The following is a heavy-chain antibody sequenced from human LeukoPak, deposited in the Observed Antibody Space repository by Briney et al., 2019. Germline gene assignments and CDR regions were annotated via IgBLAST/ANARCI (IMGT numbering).Heavy chain of an antibody. CDR2: FDPEDGET. CDR1: GYTLTELS. V-gene: IGHV1-24*01. J-gene: IGHJ3*02. CDR3: ATYPTFSYGSGSYAFDT. Sequence: ASVTVSCKVSGYTLTELSMHWVRQAPGKGVEWMGGFDPEDGETIYAQKFQGRVTMTEDTSTNTAYMELSSLRSEDTAVYYCATYPTFSYGSGSYAFDTWGQGTMVTVSA. D-gene: IGHD3-10*01.